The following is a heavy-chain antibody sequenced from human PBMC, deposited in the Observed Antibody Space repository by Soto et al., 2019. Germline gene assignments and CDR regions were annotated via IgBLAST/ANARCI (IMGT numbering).Heavy chain of an antibody. J-gene: IGHJ4*02. CDR2: ISGSGDST. CDR3: AFSYHCDY. V-gene: IGHV3-23*01. CDR1: GFTFNYYA. Sequence: GGSLRLSCAASGFTFNYYAMSWVRQAPDKGLEWVSSISGSGDSTYFADSVKGRLTISRDNSKNTLYLQMNSLRAEDTAVYYCAFSYHCDYWGQGTLVTVSS.